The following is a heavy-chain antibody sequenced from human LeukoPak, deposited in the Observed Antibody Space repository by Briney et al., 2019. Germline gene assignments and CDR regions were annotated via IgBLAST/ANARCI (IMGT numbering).Heavy chain of an antibody. Sequence: GASVKVSCKASGGTFSRLTISWVRQAPGQGLERMGWISAYNGNTNYAQKLQGRVTMTTDTSTSTAYMELRSLRSDDTAVYYCARAPWEPQVWGQGTLVTVSS. CDR3: ARAPWEPQV. CDR2: ISAYNGNT. CDR1: GGTFSRLT. D-gene: IGHD1-26*01. V-gene: IGHV1-18*01. J-gene: IGHJ4*02.